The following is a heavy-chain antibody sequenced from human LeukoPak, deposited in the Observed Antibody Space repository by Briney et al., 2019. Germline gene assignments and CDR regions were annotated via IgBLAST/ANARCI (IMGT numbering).Heavy chain of an antibody. J-gene: IGHJ4*02. V-gene: IGHV4-34*01. Sequence: SSETLSLTCAVYGGSFSGYYWSWIRQPPGKGLEWIGEINHSGSTNYNPSLKSRVTISVDTSKNQFSLKLSSVTAADTAVYYCARVTGYMIEDYFDYWGQGTLVTVSS. D-gene: IGHD3-22*01. CDR2: INHSGST. CDR1: GGSFSGYY. CDR3: ARVTGYMIEDYFDY.